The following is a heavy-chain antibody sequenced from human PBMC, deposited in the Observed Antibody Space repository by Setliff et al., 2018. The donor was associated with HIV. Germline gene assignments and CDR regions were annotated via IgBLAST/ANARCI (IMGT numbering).Heavy chain of an antibody. J-gene: IGHJ4*02. CDR3: AKDKGQKYADY. D-gene: IGHD3-10*01. CDR1: GLTFSNCG. V-gene: IGHV3-30*02. CDR2: IRSDGSNK. Sequence: GGSLRLSCATSGLTFSNCGMHWVRQAPGKGLEWVASIRSDGSNKYYADSVTGRFTIFRDDSKNTLYLQMNSLRAEDTAVYYCAKDKGQKYADYWGQGTMVTV.